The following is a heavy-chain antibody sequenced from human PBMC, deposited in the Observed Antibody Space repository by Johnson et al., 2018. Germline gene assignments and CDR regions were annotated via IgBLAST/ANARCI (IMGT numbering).Heavy chain of an antibody. Sequence: QVQLVESGGGLVKPGGSLRLSCAASGFTFSNYSMHWVRQAPGKGLEWVAVISYDGSNKYYADFVKGRFTISRDNSKNTLYLQMNSLRAEDTAVYYCARAFDHSSGWLYFHHWGQGTLVTVSS. V-gene: IGHV3-30-3*01. D-gene: IGHD6-19*01. J-gene: IGHJ1*01. CDR1: GFTFSNYS. CDR3: ARAFDHSSGWLYFHH. CDR2: ISYDGSNK.